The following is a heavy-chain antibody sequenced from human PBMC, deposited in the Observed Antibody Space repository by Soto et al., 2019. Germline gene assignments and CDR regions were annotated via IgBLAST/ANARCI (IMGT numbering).Heavy chain of an antibody. D-gene: IGHD2-2*01. V-gene: IGHV1-69*13. CDR3: ARDIVVVPAASFGLGYSYYGMDV. CDR2: IIPIFGTA. Sequence: GASVKVSCKASGGTFSSYAISWVRQAPGQGLEWMGGIIPIFGTANYAQKFQGRVTITADESTSTAYMELSSLRSEDTAVYYCARDIVVVPAASFGLGYSYYGMDVWGQGTTVTVSS. J-gene: IGHJ6*02. CDR1: GGTFSSYA.